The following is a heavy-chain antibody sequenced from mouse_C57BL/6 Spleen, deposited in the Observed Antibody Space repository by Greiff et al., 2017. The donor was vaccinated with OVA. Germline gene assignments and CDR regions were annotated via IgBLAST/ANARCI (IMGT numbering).Heavy chain of an antibody. CDR2: IYWDDDK. CDR3: ARGSTYWYFEV. J-gene: IGHJ1*03. V-gene: IGHV8-12*01. D-gene: IGHD1-1*01. CDR1: GFSLSTSGMG. Sequence: QVQLKESGPGILQSSQTLSLTCSFSGFSLSTSGMGVSWLRQPSGKGLEWLAHIYWDDDKRSNPSLKSRLTISEDTYRNQVFLMITSVDTAATATYYCARGSTYWYFEVWGTGTTVTVAS.